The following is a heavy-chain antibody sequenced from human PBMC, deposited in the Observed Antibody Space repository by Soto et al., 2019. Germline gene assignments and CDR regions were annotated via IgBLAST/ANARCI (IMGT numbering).Heavy chain of an antibody. Sequence: PGESLKSSCKGPVYSFTSYWIGWVRQMPGKGLEWMGIIYPGDSDTRYSPSFQGQVTISADKSFSTAYLQWSSLKASDTAMYYCARRGYSGYEAPVHWGQGTLVTVSS. D-gene: IGHD5-12*01. V-gene: IGHV5-51*01. J-gene: IGHJ4*02. CDR1: VYSFTSYW. CDR3: ARRGYSGYEAPVH. CDR2: IYPGDSDT.